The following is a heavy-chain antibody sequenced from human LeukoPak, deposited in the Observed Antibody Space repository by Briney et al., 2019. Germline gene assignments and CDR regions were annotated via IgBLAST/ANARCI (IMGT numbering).Heavy chain of an antibody. J-gene: IGHJ4*02. Sequence: GGSLRLSCAASGFTFSSYAMSWVRQAPGKGLEWVSAISGSGGSTYYADSVKGRFTISRDNSKNTLYLQMNSLRAEDTAVYYCAKDRSFYGSGSYMTYWGQGTLVTVSS. V-gene: IGHV3-23*01. CDR1: GFTFSSYA. D-gene: IGHD3-10*01. CDR3: AKDRSFYGSGSYMTY. CDR2: ISGSGGST.